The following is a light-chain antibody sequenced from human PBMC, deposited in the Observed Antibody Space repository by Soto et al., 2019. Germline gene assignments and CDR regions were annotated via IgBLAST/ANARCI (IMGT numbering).Light chain of an antibody. J-gene: IGLJ1*01. CDR2: DVS. V-gene: IGLV2-14*03. Sequence: QSVLTQPASVSGSPGQSITISCTGTSSDVGAYNFVSWYQQDPGKVPKLMIFDVSSRPSGVSDRFSGSKSGNTASLTISGLQAEDEGDYYCSSYTSSSTHVFGSGTKLTVL. CDR1: SSDVGAYNF. CDR3: SSYTSSSTHV.